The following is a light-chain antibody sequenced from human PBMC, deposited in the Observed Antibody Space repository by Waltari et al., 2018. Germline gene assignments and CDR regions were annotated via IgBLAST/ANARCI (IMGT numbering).Light chain of an antibody. Sequence: DIQMTQSPSTLSASVGDRVTITCRASQSISSWLAWYQQKSGKAPKLMIYKASSLESGVPSRFSGSGSGTEFTLTISSLQPDDFATYDCQQYNSYPLTFGGGTKVEIK. CDR1: QSISSW. CDR3: QQYNSYPLT. J-gene: IGKJ4*01. V-gene: IGKV1-5*03. CDR2: KAS.